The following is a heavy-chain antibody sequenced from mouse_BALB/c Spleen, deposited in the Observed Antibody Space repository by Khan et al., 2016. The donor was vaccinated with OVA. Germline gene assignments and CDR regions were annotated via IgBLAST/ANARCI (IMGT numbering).Heavy chain of an antibody. CDR3: AIYHGYFDG. CDR2: VNPNNGGT. Sequence: VQLKQSGPDLVKPGASMKISCKASGYSFTGYYIHWVKQSHGKSLEWIGRVNPNNGGTSYNQKFKGKAILTVDKSSNTAYMELRSLTSEDSAVYCCAIYHGYFDGGGAGTTVTASS. J-gene: IGHJ1*01. V-gene: IGHV1-26*01. CDR1: GYSFTGYY.